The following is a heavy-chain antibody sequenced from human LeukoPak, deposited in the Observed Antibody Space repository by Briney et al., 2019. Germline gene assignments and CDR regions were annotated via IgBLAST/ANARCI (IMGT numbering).Heavy chain of an antibody. J-gene: IGHJ4*02. Sequence: GGSLRLSCAVSGITLNNYGMTWVRQAPGEGLEWVAGIRDSDGSTKYADSVNGRFTISRDNPKNTLYLQMNSLRAEDTAVYFCAKRGVVIRVILVGFHKEAYYFESWGQGALVTVSS. CDR2: IRDSDGST. V-gene: IGHV3-23*01. CDR3: AKRGVVIRVILVGFHKEAYYFES. CDR1: GITLNNYG. D-gene: IGHD3/OR15-3a*01.